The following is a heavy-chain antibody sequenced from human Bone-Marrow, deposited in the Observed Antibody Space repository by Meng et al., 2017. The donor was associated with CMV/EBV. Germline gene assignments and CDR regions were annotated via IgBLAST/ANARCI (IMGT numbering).Heavy chain of an antibody. CDR1: GYTFTGYY. Sequence: ASVKVSCKASGYTFTGYYMHWVRQAPGQGLEWMGCINPNSGGTNYAQKFQGRVTMTRDTSISTAYMELSRLRSDDTAVYYCARPPVGLTTTTGRVDYCGQGTLVTVSS. V-gene: IGHV1-2*02. D-gene: IGHD4-11*01. J-gene: IGHJ4*02. CDR2: INPNSGGT. CDR3: ARPPVGLTTTTGRVDY.